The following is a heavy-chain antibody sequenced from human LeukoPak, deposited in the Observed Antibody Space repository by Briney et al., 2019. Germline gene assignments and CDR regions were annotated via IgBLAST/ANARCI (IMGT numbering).Heavy chain of an antibody. CDR3: AKGAHYYYGSGSYRFDY. J-gene: IGHJ4*02. CDR1: GFTFSSYA. D-gene: IGHD3-10*01. V-gene: IGHV3-23*01. Sequence: GGSLRLSCAASGFTFSSYAMSWVRQAPGKGLEWVSAISDSGGSTYYADSVKGRFTISRDNSKNTLYLQMNSLRAEDTAVYYCAKGAHYYYGSGSYRFDYWGQGTLVTVSS. CDR2: ISDSGGST.